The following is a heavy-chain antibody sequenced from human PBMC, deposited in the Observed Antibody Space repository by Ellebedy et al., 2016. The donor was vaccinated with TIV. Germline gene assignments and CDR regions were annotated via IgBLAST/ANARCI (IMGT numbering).Heavy chain of an antibody. D-gene: IGHD2-21*02. J-gene: IGHJ3*02. CDR1: GYTFSNFY. V-gene: IGHV1-46*01. CDR2: IDPSGGTP. CDR3: ATDSSKSPLVMVTSVHAFDI. Sequence: AASVKVSCKASGYTFSNFYIHWVRQAPGQGLEWMGVIDPSGGTPFFAQNFQGRVNMTGDTSTNTTYMELSSLTSEDTAIYFCATDSSKSPLVMVTSVHAFDIWGQGTMVIVSS.